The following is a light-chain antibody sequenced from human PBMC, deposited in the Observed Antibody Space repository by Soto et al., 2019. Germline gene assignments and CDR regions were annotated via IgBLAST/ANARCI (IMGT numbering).Light chain of an antibody. J-gene: IGKJ1*01. CDR3: QQYNDWPPST. CDR1: QSIGSN. V-gene: IGKV3-15*01. CDR2: GAS. Sequence: EIVMTQFPATLSVSPGESATLSCRASQSIGSNVAWYQQKPGRAPRLLMYGASTRATGIPARFSGSGSGTEFTLTISSLQSEDFAVYYCQQYNDWPPSTFGQGTKVDIK.